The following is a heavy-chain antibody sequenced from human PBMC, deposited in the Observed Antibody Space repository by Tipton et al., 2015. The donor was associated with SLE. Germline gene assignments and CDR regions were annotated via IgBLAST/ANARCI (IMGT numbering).Heavy chain of an antibody. J-gene: IGHJ6*03. Sequence: TLSLTCTVSGGSISSGRYYCAWIRQHPGKGLEWIGEINHSGSTNYNPSLKSRVTISVDTSKNQFSLKLSSVTAADTAVYYCAREPVYYYYYMDVWGKGTTVTVSS. CDR3: AREPVYYYYYMDV. CDR1: GGSISSGRYY. CDR2: INHSGST. V-gene: IGHV4-39*07.